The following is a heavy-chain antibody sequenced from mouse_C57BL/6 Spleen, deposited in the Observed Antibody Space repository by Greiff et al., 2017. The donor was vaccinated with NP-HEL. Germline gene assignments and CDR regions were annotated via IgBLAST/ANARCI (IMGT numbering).Heavy chain of an antibody. CDR1: GFTFSSYA. V-gene: IGHV5-4*01. Sequence: EVQLVESGGGLVKPGGSLKLSCAASGFTFSSYALSWVRQTPEKRLEWVATISDGGSYTYYPDNVKGRFTISRDNAKNNLYLQMSHLKSEDTAMYYCATHYDYIFAYWGQGTLVTVSA. D-gene: IGHD2-4*01. J-gene: IGHJ3*01. CDR3: ATHYDYIFAY. CDR2: ISDGGSYT.